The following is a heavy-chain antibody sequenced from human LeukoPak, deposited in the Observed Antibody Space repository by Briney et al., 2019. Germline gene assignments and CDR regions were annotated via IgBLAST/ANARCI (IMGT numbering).Heavy chain of an antibody. CDR1: GGTFSSYA. Sequence: GASVKVSCKASGGTFSSYAISWVRQAPGQGLEWMGRIIPIFGIANYAQEFQGRVTITADKSTSTAYMELSSLRSEDTAVYYCARDARNDYGGLYYFDYWGQGTLVTVSS. CDR3: ARDARNDYGGLYYFDY. D-gene: IGHD4-23*01. V-gene: IGHV1-69*04. J-gene: IGHJ4*02. CDR2: IIPIFGIA.